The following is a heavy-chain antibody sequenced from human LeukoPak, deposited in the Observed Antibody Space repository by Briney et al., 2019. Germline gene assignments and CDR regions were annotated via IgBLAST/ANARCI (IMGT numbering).Heavy chain of an antibody. CDR1: GYTFTGYY. V-gene: IGHV1-2*06. CDR2: INPNSGGT. D-gene: IGHD3-16*02. J-gene: IGHJ4*02. CDR3: ATTPTKYVWGSYRSFDY. Sequence: GASVKVSCKASGYTFTGYYIHYVRQAPGQGLEWMGRINPNSGGTDYAQKFQGRVTMTRDTSISTAYMELSRLRSDDTAVYYCATTPTKYVWGSYRSFDYWGQGTLVTVSS.